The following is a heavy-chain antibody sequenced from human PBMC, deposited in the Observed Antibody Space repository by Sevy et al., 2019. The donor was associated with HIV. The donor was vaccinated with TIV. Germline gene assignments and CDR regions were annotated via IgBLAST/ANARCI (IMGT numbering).Heavy chain of an antibody. V-gene: IGHV3-48*03. CDR3: ARVSVDTNFYGMDV. CDR1: GFIFSSNE. CDR2: IGSSGSPI. Sequence: GGSLRLSCAASGFIFSSNEMNWVRQAPGKGLEWVSYIGSSGSPIYYADSVKGRFTISRGNAKNSQYLQMNSLRAEDTAVYYCARVSVDTNFYGMDVWGQGTTVTVSS. D-gene: IGHD5-18*01. J-gene: IGHJ6*02.